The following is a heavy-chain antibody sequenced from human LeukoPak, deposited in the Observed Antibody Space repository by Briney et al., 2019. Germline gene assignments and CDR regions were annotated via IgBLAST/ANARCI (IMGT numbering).Heavy chain of an antibody. Sequence: ASVKVSCKASGYTFTDYYMHWVRQAPGQGLEWMGWINPSSGDTNYAQKFQGRVTVTRDTSISTAYMDLSRLRSEDTAVYYCARGGHGSYDSSGSPAWYFDLWGRGTLVTVSS. CDR1: GYTFTDYY. D-gene: IGHD3-22*01. J-gene: IGHJ2*01. CDR3: ARGGHGSYDSSGSPAWYFDL. CDR2: INPSSGDT. V-gene: IGHV1-2*02.